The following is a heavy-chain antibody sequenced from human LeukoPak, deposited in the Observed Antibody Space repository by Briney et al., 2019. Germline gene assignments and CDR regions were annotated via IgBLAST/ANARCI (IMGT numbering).Heavy chain of an antibody. V-gene: IGHV1-3*03. CDR2: INAGNGNT. D-gene: IGHD6-19*01. CDR3: ARVVKYSSGPLTDLLPYYFDS. Sequence: ASVKVSCKASGYTFTIYYIHWVRQAPGQRLEWMGWINAGNGNTKYSQEFQGRVTISRDTSASTAYMELSSLRSEDMAVYYCARVVKYSSGPLTDLLPYYFDSWGQGTLVTVSS. CDR1: GYTFTIYY. J-gene: IGHJ4*02.